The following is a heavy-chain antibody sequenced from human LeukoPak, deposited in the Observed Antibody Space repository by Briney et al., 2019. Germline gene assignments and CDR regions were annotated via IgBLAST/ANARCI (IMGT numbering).Heavy chain of an antibody. CDR2: ISSSGSTI. CDR1: GFTFSDYY. J-gene: IGHJ6*03. D-gene: IGHD6-19*01. V-gene: IGHV3-11*04. CDR3: ARVSSSGWYYYYYMDV. Sequence: PGGSLRLSCAASGFTFSDYYMSWIRQAPGKGLEWVSYISSSGSTIYYADSVKGRFTISRDNAKNSLYLQMNSLRAEDTAVYYCARVSSSGWYYYYYMDVWGKGTTVTVSS.